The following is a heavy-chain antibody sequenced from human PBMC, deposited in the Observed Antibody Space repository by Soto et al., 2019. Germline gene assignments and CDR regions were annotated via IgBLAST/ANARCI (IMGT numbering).Heavy chain of an antibody. V-gene: IGHV3-23*01. Sequence: EVQLLESGGGLIQPGGSLRLSCAASGFPFSTYEMTWARQSPGKGLEWVAFITSSGGPTYYADSVRGRFTISRDNSKKPLDLPKGRLRVEEPAKLYCLKRGLLDHLGQGTLGTVSS. CDR2: ITSSGGPT. J-gene: IGHJ5*02. CDR1: GFPFSTYE. CDR3: LKRGLLDH.